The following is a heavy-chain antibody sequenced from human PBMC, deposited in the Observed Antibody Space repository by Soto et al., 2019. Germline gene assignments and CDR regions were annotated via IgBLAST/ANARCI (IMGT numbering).Heavy chain of an antibody. CDR2: IYYTGRT. V-gene: IGHV4-30-4*01. CDR3: ATGGEIADLHFDQ. D-gene: IGHD3-10*01. CDR1: GGTITSDYYY. Sequence: SETLSLTCTVSGGTITSDYYYWSWIRQPPGKGLEWIGYIYYTGRTYYNPSLRSRISISVDTSANQFSLRLDSVTAADTAVYYCATGGEIADLHFDQWGQGPLVTVSS. J-gene: IGHJ4*02.